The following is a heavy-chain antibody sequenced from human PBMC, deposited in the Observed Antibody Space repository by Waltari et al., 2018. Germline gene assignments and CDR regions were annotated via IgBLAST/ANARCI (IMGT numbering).Heavy chain of an antibody. D-gene: IGHD6-13*01. V-gene: IGHV1-24*01. CDR3: ATDLPAGNYYYYGMDV. Sequence: QVQLVQSGAEVKKPGASVKVSCKVSGYTLTELSMHWVRQAPGKGLEWMGGLDPEDGETSYAQKFQGRVTMTEDTSTDTAYMELSSLRSEDTAVYYCATDLPAGNYYYYGMDVWGQGTTVTVSS. CDR2: LDPEDGET. J-gene: IGHJ6*02. CDR1: GYTLTELS.